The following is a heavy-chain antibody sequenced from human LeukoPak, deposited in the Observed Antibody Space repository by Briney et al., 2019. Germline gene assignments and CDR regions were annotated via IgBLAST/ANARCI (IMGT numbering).Heavy chain of an antibody. D-gene: IGHD3-10*01. CDR3: ARDTSYYGSGSYYIALDP. V-gene: IGHV4-59*01. CDR1: GGSISSYY. CDR2: IYYSGST. Sequence: PSETLSLTCTVSGGSISSYYWSWIRQPPGKGLEWIGYIYYSGSTNYNPSLKSRVTISVDTSKNQFSLKLSSVTAADTAVYYCARDTSYYGSGSYYIALDPWGQGTLVTVSS. J-gene: IGHJ5*02.